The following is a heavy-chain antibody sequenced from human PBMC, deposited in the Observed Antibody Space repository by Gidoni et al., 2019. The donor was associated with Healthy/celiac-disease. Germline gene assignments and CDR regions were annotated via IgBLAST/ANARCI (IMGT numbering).Heavy chain of an antibody. V-gene: IGHV3-64D*06. CDR3: VKDQIYCSGGSCYSFVGGSFDY. CDR1: GFPFSSYA. J-gene: IGHJ4*02. Sequence: EVQLVESGGGLVQPGGSLSLSCSAAGFPFSSYAMPGVRQAPGKGLEYVSAISSNGGSTYYADSVKGRFTISRDNSKNTLYLQISSLRAEDTAVYYCVKDQIYCSGGSCYSFVGGSFDYWGQGTLVTVSS. D-gene: IGHD2-15*01. CDR2: ISSNGGST.